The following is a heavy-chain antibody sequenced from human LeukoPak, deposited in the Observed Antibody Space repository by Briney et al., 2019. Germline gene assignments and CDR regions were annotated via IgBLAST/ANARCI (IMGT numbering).Heavy chain of an antibody. CDR1: GFTLSSYE. Sequence: GGSLRLSCAASGFTLSSYEMNWVRQAPGKGLEWVSYISSSGSTIYYADSVKGRFTISRDNAKNSLYLQMNSLRAEDTAVYYCARDRVAAAGSHFDYWGQGTLVTVSS. CDR3: ARDRVAAAGSHFDY. J-gene: IGHJ4*02. V-gene: IGHV3-48*03. D-gene: IGHD6-13*01. CDR2: ISSSGSTI.